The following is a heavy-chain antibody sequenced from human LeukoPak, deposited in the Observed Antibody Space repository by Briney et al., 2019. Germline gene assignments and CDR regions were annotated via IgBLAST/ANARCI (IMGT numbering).Heavy chain of an antibody. D-gene: IGHD2-2*02. V-gene: IGHV1-24*01. CDR3: ATRTVPTAIHSAFDI. CDR1: GYTLSVLP. J-gene: IGHJ3*02. CDR2: YEPEDGET. Sequence: VASVKVSCKSSGYTLSVLPIHWVRQAPGKGLECMGGYEPEDGETFYTQEFQGRVTMTEDISTDTAYMELSSLGSDDTAMYYCATRTVPTAIHSAFDIWGQGTMVTVSS.